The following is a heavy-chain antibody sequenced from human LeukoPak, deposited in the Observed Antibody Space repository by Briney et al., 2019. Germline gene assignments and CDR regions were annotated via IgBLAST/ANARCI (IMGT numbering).Heavy chain of an antibody. D-gene: IGHD1-1*01. V-gene: IGHV4-59*12. CDR2: IDYSGTT. Sequence: SETLSLTCTVSGTSLSSDYWNWIRQSPGKGLEWIGYIDYSGTTQYNPSLKSRVTMSVDTSKNQVSQKLHSVTAADTAVYYCTRGILEFDNWGQGTLVTVSS. CDR1: GTSLSSDY. J-gene: IGHJ4*02. CDR3: TRGILEFDN.